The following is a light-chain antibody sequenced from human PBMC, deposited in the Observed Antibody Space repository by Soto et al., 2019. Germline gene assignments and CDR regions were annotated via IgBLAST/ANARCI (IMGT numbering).Light chain of an antibody. V-gene: IGKV4-1*01. J-gene: IGKJ1*01. Sequence: DIVMTQSPDSLAVSLGERATINCKSSQSVLYSSNNKNYLAWYQQKPGQPPKLLIYWASTRESGVPDRFSGSGSGTDFTLTISSLQAEDVAVYYCHQYYSPWTFVQGTKVEIK. CDR1: QSVLYSSNNKNY. CDR2: WAS. CDR3: HQYYSPWT.